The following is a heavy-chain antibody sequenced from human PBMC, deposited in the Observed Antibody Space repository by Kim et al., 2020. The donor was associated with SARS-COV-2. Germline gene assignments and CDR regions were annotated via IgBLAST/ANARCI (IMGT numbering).Heavy chain of an antibody. V-gene: IGHV1-18*01. J-gene: IGHJ3*02. CDR2: ISAYNGNT. Sequence: ASVKVSCKASGYTFTSYGISWVRQAPGQGLEWMGWISAYNGNTNYAQKLQGRVTMTTDTSTSTAYMELRSLRSDDTAVYYCARDRGYDSSHDAFDIWGQGTMVTVSS. CDR3: ARDRGYDSSHDAFDI. D-gene: IGHD3-22*01. CDR1: GYTFTSYG.